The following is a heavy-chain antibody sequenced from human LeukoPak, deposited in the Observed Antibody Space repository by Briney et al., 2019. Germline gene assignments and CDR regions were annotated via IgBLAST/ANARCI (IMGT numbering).Heavy chain of an antibody. D-gene: IGHD2-15*01. V-gene: IGHV1-2*02. CDR2: MNPNSGDT. Sequence: EASVKVSCKPSGYTFTAYNIHWVRQAPGQGLEWMGWMNPNSGDTNYAQNFQGRVTMTRDTSISTAYMELSSLRSDDTAVYFYLRGGGRNYCDYWGQGTPVTVSS. CDR1: GYTFTAYN. CDR3: LRGGGRNYCDY. J-gene: IGHJ4*02.